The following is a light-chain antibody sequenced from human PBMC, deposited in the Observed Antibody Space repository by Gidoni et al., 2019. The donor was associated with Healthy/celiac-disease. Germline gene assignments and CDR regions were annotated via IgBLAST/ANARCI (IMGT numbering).Light chain of an antibody. CDR2: GAS. J-gene: IGKJ1*01. CDR3: QQYGSSPQT. CDR1: QSVSSSY. V-gene: IGKV3-20*01. Sequence: IVLTQSPGTLSLSPGERATLSCRASQSVSSSYLAWYQQKPGQAPRLLIYGASSGSGTDFTLTISRLEPEDFAVYYCQQYGSSPQTFGQXTKVEIK.